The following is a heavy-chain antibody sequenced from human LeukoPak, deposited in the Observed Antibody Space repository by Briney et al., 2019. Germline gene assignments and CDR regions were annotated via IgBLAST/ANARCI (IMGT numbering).Heavy chain of an antibody. J-gene: IGHJ3*01. D-gene: IGHD3-22*01. CDR3: VKGFPHYYDSSGFGAFDV. CDR1: GFTISFYA. V-gene: IGHV3-64D*09. Sequence: GGSLRPSCSASGFTISFYAMGWVRQAPGKGLEYVSPISSNGGNTYYADSVKGRFTISRDNSKNTLYLQMNSLRADDTAVHYCVKGFPHYYDSSGFGAFDVWGQGTIVTVSS. CDR2: ISSNGGNT.